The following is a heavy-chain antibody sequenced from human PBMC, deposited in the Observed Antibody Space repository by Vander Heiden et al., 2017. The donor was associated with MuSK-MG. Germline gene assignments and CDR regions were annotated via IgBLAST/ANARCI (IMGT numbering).Heavy chain of an antibody. CDR3: AEPTLG. Sequence: EVQLVESGGGLVQPGASLRLSCAASGFTFRSYWMHWVRQAPGKGLVWVANMNSDGTTTNYADSVKGRFTISRDNAKNTLYLQMNSLRAEDTAVYYCAEPTLGWGQGTLVTVSS. CDR2: MNSDGTTT. J-gene: IGHJ4*02. V-gene: IGHV3-74*01. CDR1: GFTFRSYW. D-gene: IGHD3-3*01.